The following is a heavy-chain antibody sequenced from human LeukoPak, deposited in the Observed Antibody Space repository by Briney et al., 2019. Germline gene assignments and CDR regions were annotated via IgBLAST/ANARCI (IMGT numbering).Heavy chain of an antibody. J-gene: IGHJ3*02. CDR3: ARDEWGDAFDI. CDR1: GFTFSSYS. D-gene: IGHD1-26*01. Sequence: GGSLRLSCAASGFTFSSYSMNWVRKAPGKGLEWVSSISSSSSYIYYADSVKGRFTISRDNAKNSLFLQMNSLRAEDTAVYYCARDEWGDAFDIWGQGTMVTVFS. V-gene: IGHV3-21*01. CDR2: ISSSSSYI.